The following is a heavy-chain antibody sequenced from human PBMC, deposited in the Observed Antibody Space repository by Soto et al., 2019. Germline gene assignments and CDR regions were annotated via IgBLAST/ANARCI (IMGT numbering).Heavy chain of an antibody. D-gene: IGHD3-3*01. CDR1: GFLFSSYA. CDR2: ISSHGDTT. V-gene: IGHV3-23*01. Sequence: GGSLRLSCEASGFLFSSYAMNWVRQAPGKGLEWVSSISSHGDTTYYAESVRGRFTISRDNSKNTLFLQMNSLRAEDTAVYYCARATGSGYYFYWGQGTLVTVSS. J-gene: IGHJ4*02. CDR3: ARATGSGYYFY.